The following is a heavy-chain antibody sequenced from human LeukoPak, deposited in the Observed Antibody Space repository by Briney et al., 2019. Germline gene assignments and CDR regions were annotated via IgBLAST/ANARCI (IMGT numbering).Heavy chain of an antibody. CDR1: GGSISSFY. CDR3: ARHLRPLVRGPDYTWFDP. V-gene: IGHV4-59*08. Sequence: SETLSPTCTVSGGSISSFYWSWIRQPPGKGLEWIGYIYSSGSTNYNPSLKSRVTISVDTSKNQFSLKLSSVTAADTAVYYCARHLRPLVRGPDYTWFDPWGQGTLVTVSS. J-gene: IGHJ5*02. CDR2: IYSSGST. D-gene: IGHD3-10*01.